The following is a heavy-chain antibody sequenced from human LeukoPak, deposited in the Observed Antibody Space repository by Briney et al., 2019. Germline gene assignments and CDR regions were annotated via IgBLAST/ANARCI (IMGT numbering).Heavy chain of an antibody. CDR2: IYYSGST. V-gene: IGHV4-59*01. CDR3: ARGNDGYNLNWFDP. J-gene: IGHJ5*02. D-gene: IGHD5-24*01. Sequence: SETLSLTCTVSGGAISRYYWSWIRQPPGKGLEWIGYIYYSGSTNYNPSLKSRVTISVDTSNNQFSLKLSSVTAADTAVYYCARGNDGYNLNWFDPWGQGTLVSVFS. CDR1: GGAISRYY.